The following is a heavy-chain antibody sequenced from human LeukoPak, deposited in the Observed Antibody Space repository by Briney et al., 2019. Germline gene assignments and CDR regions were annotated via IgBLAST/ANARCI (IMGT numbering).Heavy chain of an antibody. J-gene: IGHJ4*02. Sequence: GGSLRLSCAASGFTFSNYAMNWVRQAPGKGLEWVSGISGRAGSTYYANSVKGRFTISRDSSKNTLFLQMNGLRAEDTAVYYCAKDRYSGSTFYFDYWGQGTLVTVSS. CDR1: GFTFSNYA. V-gene: IGHV3-23*01. D-gene: IGHD3-10*01. CDR3: AKDRYSGSTFYFDY. CDR2: ISGRAGST.